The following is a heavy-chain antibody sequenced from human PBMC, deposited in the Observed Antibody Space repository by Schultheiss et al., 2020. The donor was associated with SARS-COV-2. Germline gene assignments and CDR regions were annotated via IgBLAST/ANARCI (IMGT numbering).Heavy chain of an antibody. Sequence: GGSLRLSCAASGFTVSSNYMSWVRQAPGKGLVWVSRINTDGTTTNYADSVKGRFTISRDNAKNTLYLQMNSLRAEDTAVYYCARDVGGPSGYWGQGALVTVSS. D-gene: IGHD2-15*01. V-gene: IGHV3-74*01. CDR2: INTDGTTT. J-gene: IGHJ4*02. CDR3: ARDVGGPSGY. CDR1: GFTVSSNY.